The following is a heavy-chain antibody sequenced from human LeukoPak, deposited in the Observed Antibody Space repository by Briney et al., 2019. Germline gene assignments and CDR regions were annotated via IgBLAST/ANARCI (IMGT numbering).Heavy chain of an antibody. V-gene: IGHV1-18*01. CDR2: ISAYNGNT. D-gene: IGHD2-2*01. J-gene: IGHJ5*02. CDR3: AREPLVVPAAILKFDP. Sequence: GASVKVSCKASGYIFTSYGISWVRQAPGQGLEWMGWISAYNGNTNYAQKLQGRVTMTTDTSTSTAYMGLRSLTSDDTAVYYCAREPLVVPAAILKFDPWGQGTLVTVSS. CDR1: GYIFTSYG.